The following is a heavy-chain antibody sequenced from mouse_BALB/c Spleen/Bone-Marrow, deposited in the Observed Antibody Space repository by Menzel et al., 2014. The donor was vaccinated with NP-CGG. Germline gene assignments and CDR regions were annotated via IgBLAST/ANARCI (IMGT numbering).Heavy chain of an antibody. V-gene: IGHV1S29*02. CDR3: ARGGDRYVAWFAY. CDR1: GYTFTDYN. CDR2: IYPYNGGT. Sequence: VKLQASGPELVKPGASVKISCKASGYTFTDYNMHWVQQIHGKSLEWIGYIYPYNGGTGYNQKFKSKATLTVDNSSSTAYMELRSLTSEGSAVYYCARGGDRYVAWFAYWGQGTLGTGSA. D-gene: IGHD2-14*01. J-gene: IGHJ3*01.